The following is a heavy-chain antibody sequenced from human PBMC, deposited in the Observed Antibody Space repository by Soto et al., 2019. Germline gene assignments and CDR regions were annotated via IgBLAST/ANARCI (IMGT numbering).Heavy chain of an antibody. CDR1: GYSFTGYC. Sequence: SVYGSCKASGYSFTGYCMHWVRRAPGQGLEWMGWINPNSGGTNYAQKFQGWVTMTRDTSISTAYMELSRLRSDDTAVYYCARDRARITMVRGGDYMDVWGKGTTVTVSS. J-gene: IGHJ6*03. V-gene: IGHV1-2*04. CDR2: INPNSGGT. D-gene: IGHD3-10*01. CDR3: ARDRARITMVRGGDYMDV.